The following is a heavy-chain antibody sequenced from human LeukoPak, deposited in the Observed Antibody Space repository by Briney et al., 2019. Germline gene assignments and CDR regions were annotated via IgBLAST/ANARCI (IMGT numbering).Heavy chain of an antibody. CDR2: IYYSGST. CDR1: GDSMSRYY. Sequence: SDTLSLTCNVSGDSMSRYYWRWIRQTPGEGLEGVGYIYYSGSTNYNPSLKSRVNISVDTSKRQFHLKLSSVIAADTAVYHCARVLVQRVISYYYHMHVWVRETTVTVS. CDR3: ARVLVQRVISYYYHMHV. V-gene: IGHV4-59*07. J-gene: IGHJ6*03. D-gene: IGHD3-10*01.